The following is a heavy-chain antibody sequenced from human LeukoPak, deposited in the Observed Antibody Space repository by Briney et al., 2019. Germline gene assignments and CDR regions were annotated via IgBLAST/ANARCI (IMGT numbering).Heavy chain of an antibody. CDR2: IKQDGSEK. Sequence: GGSLRLSCAASGFTFSSYAMHWVRQAPGKGLEWVANIKQDGSEKYYVDSVRGRFTISRDNAKNSLYLQMNSLRAEDTAVYYCAREASGYLGYWGQGTLVTVSS. CDR3: AREASGYLGY. V-gene: IGHV3-7*01. D-gene: IGHD3-22*01. CDR1: GFTFSSYA. J-gene: IGHJ4*02.